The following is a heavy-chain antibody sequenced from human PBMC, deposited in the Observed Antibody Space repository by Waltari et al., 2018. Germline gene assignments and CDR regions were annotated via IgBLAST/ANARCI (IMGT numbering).Heavy chain of an antibody. CDR3: XKXPXLLWFXVXXYYYXDX. J-gene: IGHJ6*03. D-gene: IGHD3-10*01. CDR2: IRXXGSNK. CDR1: GFXFSSYG. V-gene: IGHV3-30*02. Sequence: XVQLVXXGGGVVQPGGSLRLSCAASGFXFSSYGMHWVXPDPGKGLXWXXFIRXXGSNKYYADSVKGXFTXSXDXSKNTLXLQMNSLRAEXTAVYYXXKXPXLLWFXVXXYYYXDXWXXXTTXTXSS.